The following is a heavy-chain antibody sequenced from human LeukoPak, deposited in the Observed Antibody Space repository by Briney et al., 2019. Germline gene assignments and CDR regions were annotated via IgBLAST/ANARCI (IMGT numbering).Heavy chain of an antibody. J-gene: IGHJ4*02. Sequence: GGALRLSCAASGFTFSSYSMNWVRQAPGKGLEWVSSISSSSSYIYYADSVKGRFTISRDNAKNSLYLQMNSLRAEDTAVYYCARDHYSYGSNSGFDYWGQGTLVTVSS. D-gene: IGHD5-18*01. V-gene: IGHV3-21*01. CDR1: GFTFSSYS. CDR3: ARDHYSYGSNSGFDY. CDR2: ISSSSSYI.